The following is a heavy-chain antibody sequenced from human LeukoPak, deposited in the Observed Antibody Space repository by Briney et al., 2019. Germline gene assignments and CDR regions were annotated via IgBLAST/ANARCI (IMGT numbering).Heavy chain of an antibody. V-gene: IGHV3-20*04. J-gene: IGHJ3*01. Sequence: GGSLRLSCAASGFNSGVNFDEFGMNWVRQAPGKGLEWVSGINWNGGSTGYADSVKGRFTISRDNAKNSLYLQMNSLRAEDTALYYCAREEGDGFDVWGQGTMVTVSS. CDR3: AREEGDGFDV. CDR1: GFNSGVNFDEFG. CDR2: INWNGGST.